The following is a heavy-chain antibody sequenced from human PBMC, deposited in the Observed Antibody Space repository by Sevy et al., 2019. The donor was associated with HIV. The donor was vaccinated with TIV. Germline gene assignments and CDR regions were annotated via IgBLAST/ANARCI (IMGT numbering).Heavy chain of an antibody. J-gene: IGHJ5*02. CDR2: IIPIFGTA. D-gene: IGHD2-2*02. CDR3: ARVGLIPGWLDP. CDR1: GGTFSSYA. Sequence: ASLKVSCKASGGTFSSYAISWVRQAPGQGLEWMGGIIPIFGTANYAQKFQGRVTITADESTSTAYMELSSLRSEDTAVYYCARVGLIPGWLDPWGQGTLVTVSS. V-gene: IGHV1-69*13.